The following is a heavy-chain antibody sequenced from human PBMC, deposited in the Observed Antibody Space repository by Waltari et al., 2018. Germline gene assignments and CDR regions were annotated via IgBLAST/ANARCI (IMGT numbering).Heavy chain of an antibody. V-gene: IGHV3-53*02. D-gene: IGHD1-26*01. Sequence: EVQLVETGGGLIQPGGSLRLSCAASGFTVGSNYRSWVRQAPGKGLEWVSVIYSGGSTYYADSVKGRFTISRDNSKNTLYLQMNSLRAEDTAVYYCAREGLVGATIVDYWGQGTLVTVSS. CDR2: IYSGGST. CDR1: GFTVGSNY. J-gene: IGHJ4*02. CDR3: AREGLVGATIVDY.